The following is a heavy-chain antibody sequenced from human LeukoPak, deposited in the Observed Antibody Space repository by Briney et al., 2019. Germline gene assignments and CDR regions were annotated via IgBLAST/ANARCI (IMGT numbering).Heavy chain of an antibody. V-gene: IGHV3-43*01. Sequence: GGSLRLSCAASGFTFAEYTMHWVRPAPGKGLEWVSLISWNGARIHYGDSVKGRFTISRDNSKNSLYLQMNSLRTEDTALYYCVKDLVAASENVRGWYPMDYWGQGTLVTVSS. D-gene: IGHD6-19*01. CDR1: GFTFAEYT. CDR3: VKDLVAASENVRGWYPMDY. J-gene: IGHJ4*02. CDR2: ISWNGARI.